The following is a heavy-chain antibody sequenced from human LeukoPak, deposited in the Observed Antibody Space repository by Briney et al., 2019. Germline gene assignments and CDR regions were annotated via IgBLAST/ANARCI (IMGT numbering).Heavy chain of an antibody. V-gene: IGHV3-23*01. CDR2: ISGSGGST. J-gene: IGHJ4*02. CDR3: AKGIAAAGKNYFDF. D-gene: IGHD6-13*01. Sequence: PGGSLRLSCAASGFTFSSYAMSWVRQAPGKGLEWGSAISGSGGSTYYADSVKGRFTISRDNSRNTLFLQMNSLRAEDTAVYYFAKGIAAAGKNYFDFWGQGTLVTVSS. CDR1: GFTFSSYA.